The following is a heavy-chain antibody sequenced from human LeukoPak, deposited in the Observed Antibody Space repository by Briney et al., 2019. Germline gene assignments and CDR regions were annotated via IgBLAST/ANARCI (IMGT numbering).Heavy chain of an antibody. V-gene: IGHV3-48*04. CDR2: ISSSGSTI. CDR1: EFGFRTYW. CDR3: AELGITMIGGV. J-gene: IGHJ6*04. D-gene: IGHD3-10*02. Sequence: PGGSLRLSCGASEFGFRTYWMNWVRQAPGKGLEWVSYISSSGSTIYYADSVKGRFTISRDNAKNSLYLQMNSLRAEDTAVYYCAELGITMIGGVWGKGTTVTISS.